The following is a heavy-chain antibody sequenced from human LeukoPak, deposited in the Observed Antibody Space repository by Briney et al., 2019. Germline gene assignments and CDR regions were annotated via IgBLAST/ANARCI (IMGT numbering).Heavy chain of an antibody. Sequence: SQTLSLTCAASGGSISSGGYSWSWIRQPPGKGLEWIGYIYHRGSTYYNPSLKSRVTISVDRSKNQFSLKLSSVTAADTAVYYCARGGMVRGVQFDYWGQGTLVTVSS. CDR2: IYHRGST. J-gene: IGHJ4*02. CDR1: GGSISSGGYS. CDR3: ARGGMVRGVQFDY. V-gene: IGHV4-30-2*01. D-gene: IGHD3-10*01.